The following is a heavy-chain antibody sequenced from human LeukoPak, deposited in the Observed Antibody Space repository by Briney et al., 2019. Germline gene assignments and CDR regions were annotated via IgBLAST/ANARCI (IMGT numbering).Heavy chain of an antibody. CDR2: ISSSSSTI. CDR1: GFTFSSYS. J-gene: IGHJ4*02. V-gene: IGHV3-48*04. Sequence: GRSLRLSCAASGFTFSSYSMNWVRQAPGKGLEWVSYISSSSSTIYYADSVKGRFTISRDNAKNSLYLQMNSLRAEGTAVYYCARAKITMVRGVIPQPDYWGQGTLVTVSS. CDR3: ARAKITMVRGVIPQPDY. D-gene: IGHD3-10*01.